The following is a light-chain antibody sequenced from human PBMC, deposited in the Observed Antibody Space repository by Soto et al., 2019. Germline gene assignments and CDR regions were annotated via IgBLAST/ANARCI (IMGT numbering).Light chain of an antibody. CDR3: QQYGSSPWT. CDR2: GAS. Sequence: EIVLTQSPGTLSLSPGERATLFCRASQSVSNSDLAWYQQKPGQAPRLLIYGASSRATGIPDRFRGSGSGTDVTLIINRLEPDDVAVYYCQQYGSSPWTFGHGNKVEIK. CDR1: QSVSNSD. J-gene: IGKJ1*01. V-gene: IGKV3-20*01.